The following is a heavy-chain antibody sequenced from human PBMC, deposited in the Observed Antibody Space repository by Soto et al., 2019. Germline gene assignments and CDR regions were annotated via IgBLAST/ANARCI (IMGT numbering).Heavy chain of an antibody. CDR2: IIPIFGTA. V-gene: IGHV1-69*12. J-gene: IGHJ6*02. CDR1: GGTFSSYA. Sequence: QVQLVQSGAEVKKPGSSVKVSCKASGGTFSSYAISWVRQAPGQGLEWMGGIIPIFGTANYAQKFQGRVTITAEESTSTAYMELSSLRSEDTGVYYCAREGGSGNYRYYAMDVWGQGTTVTVSS. D-gene: IGHD3-10*01. CDR3: AREGGSGNYRYYAMDV.